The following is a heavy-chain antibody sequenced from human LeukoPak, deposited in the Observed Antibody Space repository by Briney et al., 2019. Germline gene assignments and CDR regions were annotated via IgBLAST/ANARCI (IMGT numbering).Heavy chain of an antibody. Sequence: SETLSLTCAVYGGSFSGYYWSWIRQPPGKGLEWIGEINHSGSTNYNPSLKSRVTISVDTSKNQFSLRLSSVTAADTAVYYCARIRYCSGGSCSWGQGTLVTVSS. CDR1: GGSFSGYY. CDR3: ARIRYCSGGSCS. D-gene: IGHD2-15*01. V-gene: IGHV4-34*01. J-gene: IGHJ5*02. CDR2: INHSGST.